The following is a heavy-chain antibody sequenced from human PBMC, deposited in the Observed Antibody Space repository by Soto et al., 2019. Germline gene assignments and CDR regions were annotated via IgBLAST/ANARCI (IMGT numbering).Heavy chain of an antibody. CDR3: ARDKITGLFDY. V-gene: IGHV4-34*01. Sequence: PSETLSLTCAVYGGSFSGYYWTWIRQPPGTGLEWIGEINHSGSTNYNPSLKSRVTISVDTSKNQFSLKLTSVTAADTAVYYCARDKITGLFDYWGQGTQVTVPS. D-gene: IGHD2-8*02. CDR2: INHSGST. CDR1: GGSFSGYY. J-gene: IGHJ4*02.